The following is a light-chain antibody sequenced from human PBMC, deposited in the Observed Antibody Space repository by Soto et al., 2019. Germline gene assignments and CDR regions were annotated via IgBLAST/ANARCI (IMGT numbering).Light chain of an antibody. V-gene: IGKV1-39*01. J-gene: IGKJ1*01. Sequence: DIQMTQSPSSLSASVGDRVTITCRASQYIGDFLNWYQQTPGKAPKLLIFGASNLHIGVPSRFSGSGSGTDFTLTISSLQPEDFATYYCQQSYSTPPTFGQGTKVDIK. CDR3: QQSYSTPPT. CDR2: GAS. CDR1: QYIGDF.